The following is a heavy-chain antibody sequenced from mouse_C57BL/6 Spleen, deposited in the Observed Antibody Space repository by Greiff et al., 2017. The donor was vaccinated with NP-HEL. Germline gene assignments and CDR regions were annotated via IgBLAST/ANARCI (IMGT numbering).Heavy chain of an antibody. CDR1: GYSFTSYY. D-gene: IGHD2-1*01. CDR3: ARSEGYYGNYEGFAY. V-gene: IGHV1-66*01. J-gene: IGHJ3*01. Sequence: QVQLQQSGPELVKPGASVKISCKASGYSFTSYYIHWVKQRPGQGLEWIGWIYPGSGNTKYNEKFKGKATLTADTSSSTAYMQLSSLTSEDSAVYYCARSEGYYGNYEGFAYWGQGTLVTVSA. CDR2: IYPGSGNT.